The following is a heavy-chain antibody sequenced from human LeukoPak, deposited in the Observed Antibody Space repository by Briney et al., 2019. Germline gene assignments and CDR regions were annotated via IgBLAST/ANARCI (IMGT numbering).Heavy chain of an antibody. D-gene: IGHD6-13*01. CDR2: ISGSGGNT. Sequence: GGSLRLSCAASGFTFGSYAMNWVRQAPGKGLEWVSSISGSGGNTYYADSVKGRFTISRDNSKNTLYLQMNSLRGEDTAVYYCAKVGSSWWFDYWGQGTLVTVSS. V-gene: IGHV3-23*01. CDR1: GFTFGSYA. J-gene: IGHJ4*02. CDR3: AKVGSSWWFDY.